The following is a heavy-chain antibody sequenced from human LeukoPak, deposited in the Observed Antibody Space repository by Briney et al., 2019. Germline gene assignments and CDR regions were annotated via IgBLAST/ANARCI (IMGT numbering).Heavy chain of an antibody. V-gene: IGHV4-39*01. CDR1: GGSISSSSYY. J-gene: IGHJ4*02. CDR3: ARRKQQLAFDY. CDR2: IYYSGST. Sequence: SETLSLTCTVSGGSISSSSYYWGWIRQPPGKGLEWIGSIYYSGSTYYNPSLKSRVTISVDTSENQFSLKLSSVTAADTAVYYCARRKQQLAFDYWGQGTLVTVSS. D-gene: IGHD6-13*01.